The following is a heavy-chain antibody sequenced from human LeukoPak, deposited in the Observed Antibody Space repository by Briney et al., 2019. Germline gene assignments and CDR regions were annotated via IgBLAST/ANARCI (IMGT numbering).Heavy chain of an antibody. Sequence: KPSETLSFNCTVSGGSISSSSYYWGWIRQPPGKGLEWIGSIYYSGSTYYNPSLKSRITITVDTSKKQFSLKLSSVTAADTAVYYCARPSRPGGSRSYGYWGQGTLVTVSS. V-gene: IGHV4-39*01. CDR1: GGSISSSSYY. CDR2: IYYSGST. CDR3: ARPSRPGGSRSYGY. D-gene: IGHD3-10*01. J-gene: IGHJ4*02.